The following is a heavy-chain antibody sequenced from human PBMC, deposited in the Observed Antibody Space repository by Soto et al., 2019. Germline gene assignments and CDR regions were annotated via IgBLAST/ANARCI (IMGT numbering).Heavy chain of an antibody. D-gene: IGHD6-13*01. V-gene: IGHV4-34*01. CDR2: INHSGST. CDR1: GGSFSGYY. Sequence: SETLSLTCAVYGGSFSGYYWSWIRQPPWKGLEWIGEINHSGSTNYNPSLKSRVTISVDTSKNQFSLKLSSVTAADTAVYYCARRRRTYNSSLNALSPERSNWFDPWGQGTLVTVSS. J-gene: IGHJ5*02. CDR3: ARRRRTYNSSLNALSPERSNWFDP.